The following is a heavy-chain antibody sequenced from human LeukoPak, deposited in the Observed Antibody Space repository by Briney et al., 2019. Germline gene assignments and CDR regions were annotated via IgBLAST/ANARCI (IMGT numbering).Heavy chain of an antibody. D-gene: IGHD6-13*01. CDR3: AAVAAAGHRLDY. J-gene: IGHJ4*02. V-gene: IGHV1-58*01. CDR2: IVVGSGNT. CDR1: GFTFTSSA. Sequence: SVKVSCKASGFTFTSSAVQWVRQARGQRLEWIVWIVVGSGNTNYAQKFQERVTITRDMSTSTAYMELSSLRSEDTAVYYCAAVAAAGHRLDYWGQGTLVSVSS.